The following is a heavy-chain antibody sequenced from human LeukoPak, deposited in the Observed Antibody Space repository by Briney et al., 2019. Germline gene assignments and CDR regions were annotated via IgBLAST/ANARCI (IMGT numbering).Heavy chain of an antibody. CDR2: IYYSGTT. CDR3: ARDRVTYYDILTGYYKGYNPRGYYYYMDV. J-gene: IGHJ6*03. D-gene: IGHD3-9*01. CDR1: GGLISISTYY. Sequence: PSETLSLTCTVSGGLISISTYYWGWIRQPPGKGLEWIGSIYYSGTTHYNPSLKSRVTISVDTSKNQFSLKLSSVTAADTAVYYCARDRVTYYDILTGYYKGYNPRGYYYYMDVWGKGTTVTVSS. V-gene: IGHV4-39*07.